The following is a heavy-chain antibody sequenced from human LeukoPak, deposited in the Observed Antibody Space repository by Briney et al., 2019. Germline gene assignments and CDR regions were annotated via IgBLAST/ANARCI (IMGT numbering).Heavy chain of an antibody. CDR1: GGSISSSSYY. J-gene: IGHJ4*02. Sequence: SETLSLTCTVSGGSISSSSYYWGWIRQPPGKGLEWIGSIYYSGSTYYNPSLKSRVTISVDRSKNQFSLKLSSVTAADTAVYYCASGDYTSGWSRPFDYWGQGTLVTVSS. D-gene: IGHD6-19*01. CDR2: IYYSGST. V-gene: IGHV4-39*07. CDR3: ASGDYTSGWSRPFDY.